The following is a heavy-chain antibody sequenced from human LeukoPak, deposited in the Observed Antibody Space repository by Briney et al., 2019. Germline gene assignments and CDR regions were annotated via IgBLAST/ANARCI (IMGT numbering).Heavy chain of an antibody. V-gene: IGHV1-2*02. Sequence: ASVKVSCKASGYTFTGYYMHWVRQAPGQGLEWMGWINPNSGGTNYAQKFQGRVTMTRDTSISTAYMELSSLRSDDTAAYYCARVPVVVVPAATYFDYWGQGTLVTVSS. CDR3: ARVPVVVVPAATYFDY. J-gene: IGHJ4*02. CDR1: GYTFTGYY. D-gene: IGHD2-2*01. CDR2: INPNSGGT.